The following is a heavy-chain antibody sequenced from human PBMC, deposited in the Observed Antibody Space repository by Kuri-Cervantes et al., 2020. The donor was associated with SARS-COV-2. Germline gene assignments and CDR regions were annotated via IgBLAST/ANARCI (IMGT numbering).Heavy chain of an antibody. J-gene: IGHJ4*02. V-gene: IGHV1-2*02. CDR2: INPDSGGT. CDR1: GYTFTGYY. CDR3: ARDVSPPIDTIFAVVINYFDY. Sequence: ASVKVSCKASGYTFTGYYIHWVRQAPGQGLEWMGWINPDSGGTKYAQKLQGRVTMTRDTSIRTAYMELSSLRSDDTAVYYCARDVSPPIDTIFAVVINYFDYWGRGTLVTVSS. D-gene: IGHD3-3*01.